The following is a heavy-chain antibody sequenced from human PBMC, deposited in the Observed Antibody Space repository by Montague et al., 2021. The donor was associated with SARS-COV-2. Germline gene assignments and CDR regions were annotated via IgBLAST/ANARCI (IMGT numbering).Heavy chain of an antibody. J-gene: IGHJ4*02. CDR1: GGSISSNY. D-gene: IGHD3-10*01. CDR3: ARVKRGYYYGLGVSAHFDY. CDR2: IYYSSST. V-gene: IGHV4-59*01. Sequence: SETLSLTCAVSGGSISSNYWSWIRQPPGKELEWSGDIYYSSSTNYNTSLKSRGTIFVDTSTNQLSPKRSSVTAADTAVYYCARVKRGYYYGLGVSAHFDYWGQGTLVTVSS.